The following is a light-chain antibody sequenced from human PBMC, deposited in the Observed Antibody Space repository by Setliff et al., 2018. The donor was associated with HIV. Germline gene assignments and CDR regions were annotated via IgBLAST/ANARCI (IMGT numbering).Light chain of an antibody. V-gene: IGLV1-44*01. J-gene: IGLJ1*01. CDR2: NNN. Sequence: QSVLTQPPSASGTPGQRVTISCSGSSSNIGSNTVNWYRQLPGTAPKLLIYNNNQRPSGVPDRFSDSKSGTSASLAISGLQSEDEADYYCAAWDNSLNGQVFGTGTKV. CDR3: AAWDNSLNGQV. CDR1: SSNIGSNT.